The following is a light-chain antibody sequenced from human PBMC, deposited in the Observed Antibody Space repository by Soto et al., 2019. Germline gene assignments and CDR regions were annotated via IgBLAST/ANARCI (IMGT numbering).Light chain of an antibody. V-gene: IGKV3-20*01. Sequence: DTVLTQSPGTLSFSPGERATLSCRADQSVSSSYLAWYQQKPGQAPRLLIYGAFNRATGIPDRFSGSGSGTDFTLTINRLEPEDFAVYYCQQYGRSPYTFGQGTKVDI. J-gene: IGKJ2*01. CDR2: GAF. CDR1: QSVSSSY. CDR3: QQYGRSPYT.